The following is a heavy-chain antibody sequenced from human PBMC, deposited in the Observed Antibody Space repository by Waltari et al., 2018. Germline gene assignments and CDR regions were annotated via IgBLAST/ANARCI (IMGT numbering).Heavy chain of an antibody. V-gene: IGHV4-31*03. Sequence: QVQLQESGPGLVKPSQTLSLTCTVSGGSISSGGYYWSWILPHPGKGLEWIGYIYYSGSTYYNPSLKSRVTISVDTSKNQFSLKLSSVTAADTAVYYCARASVLGVVIGYYYYYYYMDVWGKGTTVTVSS. J-gene: IGHJ6*03. D-gene: IGHD3-3*01. CDR3: ARASVLGVVIGYYYYYYYMDV. CDR1: GGSISSGGYY. CDR2: IYYSGST.